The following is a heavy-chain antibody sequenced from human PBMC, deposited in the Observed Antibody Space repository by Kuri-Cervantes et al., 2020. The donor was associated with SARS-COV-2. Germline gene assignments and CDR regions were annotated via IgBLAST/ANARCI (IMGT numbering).Heavy chain of an antibody. Sequence: GESLKISCAVSGGSFTSYYWSWIRQTPGKGLEWVGRIKSKTDGGTTDYAAPVKGRFTISRDDSKNTLYLQMISLKTEDTAVYYCTTDYSSSWYGFIYYWGQGTPVTVSS. CDR2: IKSKTDGGTT. V-gene: IGHV3-15*01. CDR3: TTDYSSSWYGFIYY. D-gene: IGHD6-13*01. CDR1: GGSFTSYY. J-gene: IGHJ4*02.